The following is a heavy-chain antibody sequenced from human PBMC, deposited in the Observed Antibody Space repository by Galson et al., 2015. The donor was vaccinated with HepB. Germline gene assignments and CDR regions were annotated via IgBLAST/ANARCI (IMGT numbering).Heavy chain of an antibody. D-gene: IGHD6-19*01. Sequence: SVKVSCKASGYTFTSYYMHWVRQAPGQGLEWMGIINPSGGSTGYAQKLQGRVTMTRDTSTSTVYMELSSLRSEDTAVYYCARGTRIAVAGGGLDYWGQGTLVTVSS. CDR3: ARGTRIAVAGGGLDY. J-gene: IGHJ4*02. V-gene: IGHV1-46*04. CDR2: INPSGGST. CDR1: GYTFTSYY.